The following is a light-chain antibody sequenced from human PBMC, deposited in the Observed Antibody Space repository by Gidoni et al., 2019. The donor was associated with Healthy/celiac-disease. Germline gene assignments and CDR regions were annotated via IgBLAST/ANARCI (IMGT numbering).Light chain of an antibody. CDR3: AAWDDSLNGVV. V-gene: IGLV1-44*01. Sequence: QSVLTQPPSASGTPGPRVTISCSGSSSNIGSNTVNWYQQLPGTAPKLLIYSNNQRPSGVPDRFSGSKSGTSASLAISGLQSEDEEDYYCAAWDDSLNGVVFGGGTKLTVL. CDR1: SSNIGSNT. J-gene: IGLJ2*01. CDR2: SNN.